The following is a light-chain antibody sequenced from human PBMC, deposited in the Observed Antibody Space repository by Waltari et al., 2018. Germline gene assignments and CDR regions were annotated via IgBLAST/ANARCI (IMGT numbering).Light chain of an antibody. CDR1: QCVSRA. CDR2: GAS. V-gene: IGKV3-20*01. CDR3: QHYVSLPVT. Sequence: EIVLTQSPCTLSLSPGARPTLTSRVSQCVSRALAWYQQNPGQAPRLLIYGASNRATGIPDRFSGSGSGTDFSLIISRLEPEDFAVYYCQHYVSLPVTFGQGTKVEIK. J-gene: IGKJ1*01.